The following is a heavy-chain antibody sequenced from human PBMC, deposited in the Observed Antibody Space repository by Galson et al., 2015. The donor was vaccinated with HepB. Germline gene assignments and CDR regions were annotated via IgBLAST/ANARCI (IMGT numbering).Heavy chain of an antibody. CDR3: ARGSKGWGLSGLLDY. V-gene: IGHV4-59*08. CDR2: IYYSGST. Sequence: ETLSLTCTVSGGSIFSYYWSWIRQPPGKGLEWIGYIYYSGSTNYNPSLKSRVTISVDTSKNRFSLKLSSVTAADTAVYYCARGSKGWGLSGLLDYWGQGTLVTVSS. J-gene: IGHJ4*02. D-gene: IGHD7-27*01. CDR1: GGSIFSYY.